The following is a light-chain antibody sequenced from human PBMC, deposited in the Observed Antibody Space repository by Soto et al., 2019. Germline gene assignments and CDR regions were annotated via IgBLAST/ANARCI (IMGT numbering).Light chain of an antibody. V-gene: IGKV1-8*01. Sequence: AIRMTQSPSSLSASTGDRVTITCRASQGISSYLAWYQQKPGKASKLLIYAASTLQSGVPSRFSGSGSGTDFTLTISCLQSEDFATYYCQQYYSYSITFGQGTRLEIK. CDR2: AAS. CDR1: QGISSY. CDR3: QQYYSYSIT. J-gene: IGKJ5*01.